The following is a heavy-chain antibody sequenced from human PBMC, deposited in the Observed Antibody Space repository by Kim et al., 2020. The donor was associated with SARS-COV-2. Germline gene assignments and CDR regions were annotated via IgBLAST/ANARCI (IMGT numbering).Heavy chain of an antibody. Sequence: SETLSLTCAVYGGSFSGYYWSWIRQPPGKGLEWIGEINNSGSTNYNPSLKSRVTISVDTSKNQFSLKLSSVTAADTSVYYCARGSPVTTFYYYYGMDV. CDR3: ARGSPVTTFYYYYGMDV. CDR1: GGSFSGYY. J-gene: IGHJ6*01. CDR2: INNSGST. D-gene: IGHD4-17*01. V-gene: IGHV4-34*01.